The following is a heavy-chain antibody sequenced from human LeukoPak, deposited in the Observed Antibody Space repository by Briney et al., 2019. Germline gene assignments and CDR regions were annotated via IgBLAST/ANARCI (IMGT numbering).Heavy chain of an antibody. CDR2: INPNSGGT. CDR3: ARYLPEKNIFDI. CDR1: GYSFTDYY. J-gene: IGHJ3*02. D-gene: IGHD2/OR15-2a*01. Sequence: ASVKVSCKASGYSFTDYYMHWVRQAPGQGLEWMGWINPNSGGTNYAQKFQGRVTMTRDTSISTAYMELSRLRSDDTAIYYCARYLPEKNIFDIWGQGTMVTVSS. V-gene: IGHV1-2*02.